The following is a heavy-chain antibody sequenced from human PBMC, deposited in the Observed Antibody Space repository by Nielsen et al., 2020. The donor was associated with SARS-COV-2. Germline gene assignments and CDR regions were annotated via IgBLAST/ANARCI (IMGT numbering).Heavy chain of an antibody. D-gene: IGHD1-26*01. CDR3: AKTRSGSYYSSEYFQH. CDR1: GFTFSSYA. V-gene: IGHV3-23*03. Sequence: GESLKISCAASGFTFSSYAMSWVRQAPGKGLEWVSVIYSGGSSTYYADSVKGRFTISRDNSKNTLYLQMNSLRAEDTAVYYCAKTRSGSYYSSEYFQHWGQGTLVTVSS. CDR2: IYSGGSST. J-gene: IGHJ1*01.